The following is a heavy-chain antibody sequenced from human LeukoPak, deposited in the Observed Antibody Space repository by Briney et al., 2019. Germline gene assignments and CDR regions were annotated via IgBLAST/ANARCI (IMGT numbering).Heavy chain of an antibody. CDR1: GGSLSSHY. J-gene: IGHJ6*03. V-gene: IGHV4-59*11. D-gene: IGHD2-2*01. CDR2: IYYSGST. CDR3: ARDRRYQPYYFHMDV. Sequence: SETLSLTCTVSGGSLSSHYWSWILQPPGKGLEWIWYIYYSGSTNYNPSLKSRVTISVDTSKNQFSLKLSSVTAADTAVYYSARDRRYQPYYFHMDVWGKGTTVTVSS.